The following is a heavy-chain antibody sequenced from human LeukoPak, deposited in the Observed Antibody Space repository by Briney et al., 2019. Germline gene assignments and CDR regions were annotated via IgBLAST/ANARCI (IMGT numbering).Heavy chain of an antibody. D-gene: IGHD3-9*01. CDR3: ASLEVFNGYYGVHLFDY. Sequence: SETLSLTCTVSGYSISSGYYWGWIRQPPGKGPEWIGSIYHSGSTYYNPSLKSRVTISVDTSKNQFSLKLSSVTAADTAVYYCASLEVFNGYYGVHLFDYWGQGTLVTVSS. V-gene: IGHV4-38-2*02. J-gene: IGHJ4*02. CDR2: IYHSGST. CDR1: GYSISSGYY.